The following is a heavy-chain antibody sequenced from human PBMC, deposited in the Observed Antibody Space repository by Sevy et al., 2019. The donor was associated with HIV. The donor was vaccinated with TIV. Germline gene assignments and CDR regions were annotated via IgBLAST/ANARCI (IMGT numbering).Heavy chain of an antibody. CDR3: AKDGRGGDACEDFED. V-gene: IGHV3-23*01. Sequence: GGSLRLSCAASGFTFSSYAMSWVRQAPGKGLEWVSVITGSGSTIYYADSVKGRFTISRDNSKNTLYLQMNSLRAEDTAVYYCAKDGRGGDACEDFEDWGQGTMVTVSS. D-gene: IGHD2-21*01. CDR2: ITGSGSTI. CDR1: GFTFSSYA. J-gene: IGHJ3*01.